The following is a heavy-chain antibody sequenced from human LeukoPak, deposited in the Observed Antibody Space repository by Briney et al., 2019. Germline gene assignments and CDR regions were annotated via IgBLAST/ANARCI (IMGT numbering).Heavy chain of an antibody. CDR2: IKSKTDGGTT. CDR1: GFTFSNAW. CDR3: TTDDPMIHAFDI. D-gene: IGHD3-16*01. V-gene: IGHV3-15*01. J-gene: IGHJ3*02. Sequence: GGSLRLSCAASGFTFSNAWMSWVRQAPGKGLEWVGRIKSKTDGGTTDYAAPVKGRFTISRDDSKNTLYLQMNSLKTEDTAVYYYTTDDPMIHAFDIWGQGTMVTVSS.